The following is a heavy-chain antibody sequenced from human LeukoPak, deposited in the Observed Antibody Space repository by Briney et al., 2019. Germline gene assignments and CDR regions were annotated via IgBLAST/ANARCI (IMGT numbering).Heavy chain of an antibody. J-gene: IGHJ5*02. CDR3: ARHPYYDFWSAAGFDP. V-gene: IGHV4-39*01. CDR2: IYYSGST. D-gene: IGHD3-3*01. Sequence: SETLSLTCTVSGGSISSSSYYWDWIRQPPGKGLEWIGSIYYSGSTYYNPSLKSRVTISVDTSKNQFSLKLSSVTAADTAVYYCARHPYYDFWSAAGFDPWGQGTLVTVSS. CDR1: GGSISSSSYY.